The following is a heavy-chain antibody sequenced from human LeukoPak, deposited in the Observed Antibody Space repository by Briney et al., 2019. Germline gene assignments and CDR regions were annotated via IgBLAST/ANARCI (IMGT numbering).Heavy chain of an antibody. V-gene: IGHV3-7*05. CDR3: ARTLRLNTPRAFDV. J-gene: IGHJ3*01. CDR1: GFTFSRYW. CDR2: IHEDGGEE. D-gene: IGHD6-25*01. Sequence: GGSLRLSCVVSGFTFSRYWMNWVRQAPGKGLEWVANIHEDGGEEYYVDSVKGRFTISRDNAKNSLYLQMNSLRAEDTAVYYCARTLRLNTPRAFDVWGQGTMVTVSS.